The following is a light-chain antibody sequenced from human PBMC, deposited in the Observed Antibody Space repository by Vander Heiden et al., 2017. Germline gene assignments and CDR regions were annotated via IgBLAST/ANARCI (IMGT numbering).Light chain of an antibody. CDR3: CSYAGSGTVV. Sequence: TSRNIGSYKFVSWYQRHPGTAPRLIIFEVTKRPSGVSNRFSGSKSGNTASLTISGLQAEDEADYFCCSYAGSGTVVFGGGTKTTVL. V-gene: IGLV2-23*02. J-gene: IGLJ2*01. CDR1: SRNIGSYKF. CDR2: EVT.